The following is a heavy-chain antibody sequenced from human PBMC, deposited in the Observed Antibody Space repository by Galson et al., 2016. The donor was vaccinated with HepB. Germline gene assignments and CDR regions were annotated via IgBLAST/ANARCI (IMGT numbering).Heavy chain of an antibody. CDR1: GFTFSKYA. Sequence: SLRLSCAASGFTFSKYALHWVRQAPGKGLEWVAVISNNGISQIYEDSVKGRFTVYRDNSKNTVDLQMNSLRPEDTAVYYCAKDQGILRHFDGLTYDAFDMWGQGTMVTVSS. D-gene: IGHD3-9*01. CDR3: AKDQGILRHFDGLTYDAFDM. CDR2: ISNNGISQ. J-gene: IGHJ3*02. V-gene: IGHV3-30*18.